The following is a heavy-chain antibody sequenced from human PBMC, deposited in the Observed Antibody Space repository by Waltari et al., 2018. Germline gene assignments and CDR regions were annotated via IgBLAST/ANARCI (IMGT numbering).Heavy chain of an antibody. CDR2: IYHSGST. CDR3: ARCAGEEYDLWSGPLAYNWFDP. V-gene: IGHV4-38-2*01. CDR1: GYSISRGSY. Sequence: QVQLQESGPGLVKPSEPLSLTCAASGYSISRGSYWGWLRQPPGTGLGWFGSIYHSGSTYYNPSLKSRVTISVDTSKNQFSLKLSSVTAADTAVYYCARCAGEEYDLWSGPLAYNWFDPWGQGTLVTVSS. D-gene: IGHD3-3*01. J-gene: IGHJ5*02.